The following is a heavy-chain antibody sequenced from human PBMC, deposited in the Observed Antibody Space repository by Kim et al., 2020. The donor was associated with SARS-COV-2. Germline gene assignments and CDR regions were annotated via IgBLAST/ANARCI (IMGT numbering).Heavy chain of an antibody. Sequence: SETLSLTCTVSGGSVSSGSYYWSWIRQPPGKGLEWIGYIYYSGSTNYNPSLKSRVTISVDTSKNQFSLKLSSVTAADTAVYYCARDFRDILTGYFQGWF. CDR1: GGSVSSGSYY. J-gene: IGHJ5*01. CDR2: IYYSGST. D-gene: IGHD3-9*01. V-gene: IGHV4-61*01. CDR3: ARDFRDILTGYFQGWF.